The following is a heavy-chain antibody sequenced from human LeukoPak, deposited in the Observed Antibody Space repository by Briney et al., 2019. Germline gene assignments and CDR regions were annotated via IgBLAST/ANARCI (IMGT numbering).Heavy chain of an antibody. CDR1: GGSISSGSYY. V-gene: IGHV4-61*02. Sequence: SETLFLTCTVSGGSISSGSYYWSWIWQPAGKGLEWIGRIYTSGSTNYNPSLKSRVTISVDTSKNQFSLKLSSVTAADTAVYYCASEKYGSGSYQDYWGQGTLVTVSS. J-gene: IGHJ4*02. CDR2: IYTSGST. D-gene: IGHD3-10*01. CDR3: ASEKYGSGSYQDY.